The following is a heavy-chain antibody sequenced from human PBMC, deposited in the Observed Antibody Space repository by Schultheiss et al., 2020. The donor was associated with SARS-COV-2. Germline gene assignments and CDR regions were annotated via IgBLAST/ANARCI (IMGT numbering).Heavy chain of an antibody. CDR2: INPNSGGT. J-gene: IGHJ3*02. D-gene: IGHD2-2*01. Sequence: ASVKVSCKASGYTFTGYYMHWVRQAPGQGLEWMGWINPNSGGTNYAQKFQGRVTMTRDTSTSTVYMELSSLRSEDTAVYYCARDLPYCSSTSCFDAFDIWGQGTMVTVSS. V-gene: IGHV1-2*02. CDR3: ARDLPYCSSTSCFDAFDI. CDR1: GYTFTGYY.